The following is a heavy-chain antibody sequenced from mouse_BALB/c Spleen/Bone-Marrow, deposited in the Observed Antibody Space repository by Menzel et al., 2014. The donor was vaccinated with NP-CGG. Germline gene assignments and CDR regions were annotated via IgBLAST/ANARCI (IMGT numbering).Heavy chain of an antibody. CDR2: ISGGGSYT. Sequence: EVHLVESGGGLVKSGGSLKLSCAASGFTFNNYGMSWVCQTPEKRLEWVATISGGGSYTFYPDSVKGRFAISRDNAKNDLYLQLSSLRSEDTALYYCARHAYYDQTEVSFVYWGQGTLVTVSA. D-gene: IGHD2-4*01. V-gene: IGHV5-9-2*01. J-gene: IGHJ3*01. CDR3: ARHAYYDQTEVSFVY. CDR1: GFTFNNYG.